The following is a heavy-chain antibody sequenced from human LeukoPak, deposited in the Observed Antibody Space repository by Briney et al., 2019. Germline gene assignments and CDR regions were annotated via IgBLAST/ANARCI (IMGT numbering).Heavy chain of an antibody. J-gene: IGHJ5*02. CDR2: IYSGGST. V-gene: IGHV3-53*01. CDR3: ASTVWTGSWLDP. D-gene: IGHD3/OR15-3a*01. Sequence: GGSLRLSCAASGFTVSSNYMSWVRQAPGKGLEWVSVIYSGGSTYYADSVRGRFTISRDNSKNTLYLQMNSLRAEDTAVYYCASTVWTGSWLDPWGQGTLVTVSS. CDR1: GFTVSSNY.